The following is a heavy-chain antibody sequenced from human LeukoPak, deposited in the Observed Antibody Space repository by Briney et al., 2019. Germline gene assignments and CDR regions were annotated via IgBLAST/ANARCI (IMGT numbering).Heavy chain of an antibody. Sequence: VASVKVSCKASGYTFTSYDINWVRQAPGQGLEWMGWINPNSGGTNYAQKFQGRVTMTRDTSISTAYMELSRLRSDDTAVYYCAGQVSPTWFDPWGQGTLVTVSS. CDR1: GYTFTSYD. J-gene: IGHJ5*02. D-gene: IGHD1-14*01. V-gene: IGHV1-2*02. CDR2: INPNSGGT. CDR3: AGQVSPTWFDP.